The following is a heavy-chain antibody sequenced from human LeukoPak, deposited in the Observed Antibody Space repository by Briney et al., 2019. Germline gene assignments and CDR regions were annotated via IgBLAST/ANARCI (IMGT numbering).Heavy chain of an antibody. Sequence: ATVKVSCKASGYTFTSYYLHWVRQAPGQGLEWMGIINPSGGSTDYAQKFQGRVAMTRDTSTSTVYMELSSLRSEDTAVYYCARAPAVSSHYFDYWGQGTLVTVSS. CDR3: ARAPAVSSHYFDY. CDR1: GYTFTSYY. D-gene: IGHD6-13*01. CDR2: INPSGGST. V-gene: IGHV1-46*01. J-gene: IGHJ4*02.